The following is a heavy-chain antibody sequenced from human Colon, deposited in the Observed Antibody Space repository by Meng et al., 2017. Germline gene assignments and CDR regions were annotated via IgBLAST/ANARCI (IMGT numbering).Heavy chain of an antibody. CDR1: GGSLSSGSSD. D-gene: IGHD3-22*01. Sequence: QACDPGQGRPYCTLSLTCTVSGGSLSSGSSDWTWLGQPPGKGLAWIGYLYYSGSTNYNPALKSRVTISVGTSQNQFSLKLSSVTAADTAVYYCARGASDYDFDYWGQGTLVTVSS. CDR3: ARGASDYDFDY. J-gene: IGHJ4*02. CDR2: LYYSGST. V-gene: IGHV4-61*01.